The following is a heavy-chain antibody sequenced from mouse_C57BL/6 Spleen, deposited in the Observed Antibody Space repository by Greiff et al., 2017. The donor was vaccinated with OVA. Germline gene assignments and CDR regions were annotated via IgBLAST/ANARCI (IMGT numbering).Heavy chain of an antibody. J-gene: IGHJ3*01. CDR1: GFTFSSYA. D-gene: IGHD1-1*01. CDR2: ISDGGSYT. V-gene: IGHV5-4*01. Sequence: DVKLVESGGGLVKPGGSLKLSCAASGFTFSSYAMSWVRQTPEKRLEWVATISDGGSYTYYPDNVKGRFTISRDNAKNNLYLQMSHLKSEDTAMYYCARERDYYGSSPFAYWGQGTLVTVSA. CDR3: ARERDYYGSSPFAY.